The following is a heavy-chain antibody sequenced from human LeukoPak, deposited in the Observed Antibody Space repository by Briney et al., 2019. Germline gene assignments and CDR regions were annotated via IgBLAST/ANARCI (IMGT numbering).Heavy chain of an antibody. J-gene: IGHJ4*02. D-gene: IGHD6-13*01. V-gene: IGHV3-11*01. CDR2: ISISGSTT. Sequence: GGSLRLSCAPSGFTFSDYYMSWVCQAPGKGLEWVSYISISGSTTYYADSVKGRSTISRDNAKNSLYLQMNSLRAEDTALYYCAKDMSRQQLVLFYYWGEGTLVTVSS. CDR3: AKDMSRQQLVLFYY. CDR1: GFTFSDYY.